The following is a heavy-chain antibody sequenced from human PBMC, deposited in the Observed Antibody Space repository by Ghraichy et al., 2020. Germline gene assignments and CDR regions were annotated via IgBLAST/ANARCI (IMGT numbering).Heavy chain of an antibody. J-gene: IGHJ5*02. Sequence: SQTLSLTCTVSGGSISSSSYYWGWIRQPPGKGLEWIGSIYYSGSTYYNPSLKSRVTISVDTSKNQFSLKLSSVTAADTAVYYCARHGLGQQRNWFDPWGQGTLVTVSS. CDR2: IYYSGST. D-gene: IGHD6-13*01. CDR1: GGSISSSSYY. CDR3: ARHGLGQQRNWFDP. V-gene: IGHV4-39*01.